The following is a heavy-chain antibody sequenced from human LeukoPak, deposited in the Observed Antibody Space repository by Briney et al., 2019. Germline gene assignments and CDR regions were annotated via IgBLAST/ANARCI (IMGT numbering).Heavy chain of an antibody. J-gene: IGHJ6*02. CDR1: GFTFSSYA. CDR3: ARELRYFDWLLPNYYYYGMDV. Sequence: GGSLRLSCAASGFTFSSYAMHWVRQAPGKGLEWVAVISYGGSNKYYADSVKGRFTISRDNSKNTLYLQMNSLRAEDTAVYYCARELRYFDWLLPNYYYYGMDVWGQGTTVTVSS. D-gene: IGHD3-9*01. CDR2: ISYGGSNK. V-gene: IGHV3-30-3*01.